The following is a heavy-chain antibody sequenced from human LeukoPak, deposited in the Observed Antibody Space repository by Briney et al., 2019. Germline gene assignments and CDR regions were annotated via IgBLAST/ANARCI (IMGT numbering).Heavy chain of an antibody. J-gene: IGHJ4*02. D-gene: IGHD3-10*01. CDR3: AKGDGYYYGSGSYYKN. CDR1: GFTFSSYA. CDR2: ISGSGDST. V-gene: IGHV3-23*01. Sequence: PGGSLRLSCAASGFTFSSYAMSWVRQAPGKGLEWVPAISGSGDSTYYADSVKGRFTISRDSSKSTLYLQMNSLRAEDTAVYYCAKGDGYYYGSGSYYKNWGQGTLVTVSS.